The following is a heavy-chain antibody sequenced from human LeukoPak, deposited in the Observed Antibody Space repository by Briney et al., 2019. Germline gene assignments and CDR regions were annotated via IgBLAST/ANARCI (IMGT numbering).Heavy chain of an antibody. Sequence: PSETLSLTCTVSGGSISGYYWSWIRQPPGKGLEWIGEINHSGSTNYNPSLKSRVTISVDASKNQFSLKLSSVTAADTAVYYCARKEATALNWFDPWGQGTLVTVSS. CDR1: GGSISGYY. CDR3: ARKEATALNWFDP. V-gene: IGHV4-34*01. D-gene: IGHD1-26*01. CDR2: INHSGST. J-gene: IGHJ5*02.